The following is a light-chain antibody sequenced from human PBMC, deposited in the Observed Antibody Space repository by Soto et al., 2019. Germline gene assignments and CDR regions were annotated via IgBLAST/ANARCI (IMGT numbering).Light chain of an antibody. J-gene: IGKJ4*01. Sequence: DIQMTQSPSSLSASVGDRVTITCRASQGVGSWLAWYQQKPEKAPKSLIDAASSLQSGVPSRFSGSGSGTDFTLTISSLQPEDFATYYCQQYNRFPPTFGGGTKVEIK. CDR1: QGVGSW. V-gene: IGKV1D-16*01. CDR2: AAS. CDR3: QQYNRFPPT.